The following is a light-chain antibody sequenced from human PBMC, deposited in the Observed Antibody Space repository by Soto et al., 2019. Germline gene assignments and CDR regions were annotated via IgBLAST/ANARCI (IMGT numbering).Light chain of an antibody. CDR1: PSISSW. V-gene: IGKV1-5*03. J-gene: IGKJ1*01. Sequence: DIQMTQSPSTLSASVGDRVTITCRASPSISSWLAWYQQKPGKAPKLLIYKASSLESGVPSRFSGSGSGTEFTLTISSLQPDDFATYYCQQYTSFPTFGQGTKVEIK. CDR2: KAS. CDR3: QQYTSFPT.